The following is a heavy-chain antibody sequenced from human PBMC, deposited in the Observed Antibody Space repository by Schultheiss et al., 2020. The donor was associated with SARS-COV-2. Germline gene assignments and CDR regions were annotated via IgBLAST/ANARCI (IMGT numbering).Heavy chain of an antibody. Sequence: SETLSLTCTVSGGSISSSSYYWGWIRQPPGRGLEWIGEIDRIGRTEYSPSLKSRVTISLDTSKNQFFLTLSSVTAADTAVYYCARHNLQFINYYYYYGMDVWGQGTTVTVSS. CDR2: IDRIGRT. V-gene: IGHV4-39*01. CDR3: ARHNLQFINYYYYYGMDV. D-gene: IGHD4-11*01. J-gene: IGHJ6*02. CDR1: GGSISSSSYY.